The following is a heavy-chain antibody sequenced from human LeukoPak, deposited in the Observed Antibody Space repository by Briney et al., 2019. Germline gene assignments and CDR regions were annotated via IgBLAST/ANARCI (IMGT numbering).Heavy chain of an antibody. CDR1: GYTLTELS. Sequence: ASVKVSCKVSGYTLTELSMHWVRQAPGKGLEWMGGFDPEDGETIYAQKFQGRVTMTEDTSTDTAYMELSSLRSEDTAVYYCATDRVRITMVRGSVAGGFFDYWGQGTLVTVSS. CDR2: FDPEDGET. D-gene: IGHD3-10*01. V-gene: IGHV1-24*01. CDR3: ATDRVRITMVRGSVAGGFFDY. J-gene: IGHJ4*02.